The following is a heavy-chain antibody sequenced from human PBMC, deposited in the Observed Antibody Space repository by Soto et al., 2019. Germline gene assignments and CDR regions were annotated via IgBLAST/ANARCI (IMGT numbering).Heavy chain of an antibody. J-gene: IGHJ4*02. CDR2: ISDSGGRT. V-gene: IGHV3-23*01. Sequence: PGGSLRVSCAASGFTFSTYAMSWVRQSPGKGLEWVSTISDSGGRTYYAASVKGRFTISRDNSKNTLYLLMNSLSAEDTALYYCAKFHGSGTYYNFPDYWGQGTLVTVSS. CDR1: GFTFSTYA. D-gene: IGHD3-10*01. CDR3: AKFHGSGTYYNFPDY.